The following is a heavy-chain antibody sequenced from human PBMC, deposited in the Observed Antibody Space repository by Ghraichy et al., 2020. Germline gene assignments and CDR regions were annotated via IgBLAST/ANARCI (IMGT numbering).Heavy chain of an antibody. V-gene: IGHV5-51*01. D-gene: IGHD1-26*01. CDR1: GYSFTSYW. CDR3: ARAVVGATTLFDY. J-gene: IGHJ4*02. Sequence: GESPNISCKGSGYSFTSYWIGWVRQMPGKGLEWIGVIYPGDSDTRYSPSFQGQVTISADKSISTAYLQWSSLKASDTAMYYCARAVVGATTLFDYWGQGTLVTVSS. CDR2: IYPGDSDT.